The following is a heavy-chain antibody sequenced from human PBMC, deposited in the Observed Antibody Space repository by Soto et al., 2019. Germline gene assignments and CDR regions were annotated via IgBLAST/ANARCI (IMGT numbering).Heavy chain of an antibody. CDR3: ASVMAAMKNRPDP. V-gene: IGHV4-30-4*01. CDR2: IYHTGTT. CDR1: GGPISSIDYF. J-gene: IGHJ5*02. Sequence: PSQTLSLTCSVSGGPISSIDYFWSWIRQAPGKGLEWIGFIYHTGTTYYNPSLRSRVTISIDTSKSQFSMKLNSVTAADTAVYYWASVMAAMKNRPDPLGQGTLVTVAS. D-gene: IGHD2-2*01.